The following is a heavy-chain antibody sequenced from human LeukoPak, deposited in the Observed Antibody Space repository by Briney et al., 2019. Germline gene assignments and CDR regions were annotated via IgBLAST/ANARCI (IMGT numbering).Heavy chain of an antibody. CDR3: ARGSVAGRQRAPPKEWFDP. V-gene: IGHV3-21*01. CDR1: GITFSNFR. Sequence: PGGSLRLSCVASGITFSNFRMNWVRQTPGKGLEWVSSISSSSSYIYYADSVKGRFTIPRDNAKNSLYLQMNSLRAEDTAVYYCARGSVAGRQRAPPKEWFDPWGQGTLVTVSS. D-gene: IGHD6-6*01. CDR2: ISSSSSYI. J-gene: IGHJ5*02.